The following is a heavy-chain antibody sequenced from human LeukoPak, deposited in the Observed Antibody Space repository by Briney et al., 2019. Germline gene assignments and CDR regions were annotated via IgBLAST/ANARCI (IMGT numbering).Heavy chain of an antibody. V-gene: IGHV4-59*01. Sequence: SETLSLTCTVSGGSISSYYWSWIRQPPGKGLEWIGYIYYSGSTNYNPSLKGRVTISVDTSKNQFSLKLSSVTAADTAVYYCARDEYGSGWGWFDPWGQGTLVTVSS. CDR2: IYYSGST. CDR1: GGSISSYY. CDR3: ARDEYGSGWGWFDP. D-gene: IGHD6-19*01. J-gene: IGHJ5*02.